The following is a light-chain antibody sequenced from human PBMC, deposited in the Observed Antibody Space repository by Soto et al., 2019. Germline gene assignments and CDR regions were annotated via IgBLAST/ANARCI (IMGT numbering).Light chain of an antibody. V-gene: IGKV1-39*01. CDR2: AAS. CDR3: QQSYRSPT. J-gene: IGKJ1*01. Sequence: DIQMTQSPSSRSASVGDRVTITCRASQSISSYLNWYQQKPGKAPKLLIYAASTLQFGVPSRFSGSGSGTDFTLTISSLQPEDFATYYCQQSYRSPTFGQGTKVDIK. CDR1: QSISSY.